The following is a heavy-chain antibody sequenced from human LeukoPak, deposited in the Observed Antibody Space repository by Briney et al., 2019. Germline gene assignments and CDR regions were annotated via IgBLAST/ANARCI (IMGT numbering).Heavy chain of an antibody. CDR3: ATNVPGTTYFDP. V-gene: IGHV4-38-2*01. J-gene: IGHJ4*02. CDR1: GYSISSGYF. CDR2: INHSGST. Sequence: SETLSLTCAVSGYSISSGYFWGWIRQPPGKGLEWIGEINHSGSTNYNPSLKSRVTISVDTSKNQFSLNLTSVTAADTAIYYCATNVPGTTYFDPWGQGTLVTVSS. D-gene: IGHD1-14*01.